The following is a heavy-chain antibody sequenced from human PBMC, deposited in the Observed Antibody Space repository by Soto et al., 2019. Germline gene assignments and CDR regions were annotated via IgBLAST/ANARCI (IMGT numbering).Heavy chain of an antibody. D-gene: IGHD3-22*01. CDR3: ARDLTRDSSGYYSA. CDR2: IIPIFGTA. J-gene: IGHJ5*02. V-gene: IGHV1-69*13. Sequence: GASVKVSCKASGGTFSSYAISWVRQAPGQGLEWMGGIIPIFGTANYAQKFQGRVTITADESTSTAYMELSSLRSEDTAVYYCARDLTRDSSGYYSAWGQGTLVTVSS. CDR1: GGTFSSYA.